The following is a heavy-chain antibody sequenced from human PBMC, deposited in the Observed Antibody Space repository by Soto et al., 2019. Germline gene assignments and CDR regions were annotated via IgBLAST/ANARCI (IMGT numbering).Heavy chain of an antibody. Sequence: QVPLQKAGPGPVKPLGTLSLPFTVSYFSVTNYKYWSWVRQSPRKPPGWVCEIFHSGTTYYNPSLSSRVSMSMDKSKNQISLILTSVTAADTAVYYCARDSRYCTDSGCSIMRDAFDVWGQGTLVTVSS. J-gene: IGHJ3*01. CDR2: IFHSGTT. CDR1: YFSVTNYKY. V-gene: IGHV4-4*02. CDR3: ARDSRYCTDSGCSIMRDAFDV. D-gene: IGHD2-15*01.